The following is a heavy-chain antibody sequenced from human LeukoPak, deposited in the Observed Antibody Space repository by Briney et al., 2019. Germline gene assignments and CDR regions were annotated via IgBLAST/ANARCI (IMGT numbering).Heavy chain of an antibody. V-gene: IGHV4-39*01. CDR3: ARLYSSGYQPHTTYFDY. Sequence: SETLSLTCTVSGGSSSSSRYYWGWIRQPPGKGLEWIGSIYYSGSPSYNPSLKSRVTISVDTSKNQFSLKLNSVTAADTAVYYCARLYSSGYQPHTTYFDYWGQGTLVTVSS. CDR1: GGSSSSSRYY. D-gene: IGHD3-22*01. J-gene: IGHJ4*02. CDR2: IYYSGSP.